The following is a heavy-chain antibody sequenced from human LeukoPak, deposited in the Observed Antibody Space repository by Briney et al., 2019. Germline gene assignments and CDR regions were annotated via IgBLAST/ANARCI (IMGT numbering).Heavy chain of an antibody. CDR1: GFTFSSYA. D-gene: IGHD6-19*01. Sequence: GGSLRLSCAASGFTFSSYAMSWVRQAPGKGLEWVSAIRGSGDSTYYADSVKGRFTISRDNSKNTLYLQMNSLRAEDTAVYYCARDRPRSSGWVFDYWGQGTLVTVSS. J-gene: IGHJ4*02. CDR2: IRGSGDST. CDR3: ARDRPRSSGWVFDY. V-gene: IGHV3-23*01.